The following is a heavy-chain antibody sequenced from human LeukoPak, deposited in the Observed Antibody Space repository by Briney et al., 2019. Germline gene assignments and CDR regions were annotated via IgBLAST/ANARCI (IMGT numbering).Heavy chain of an antibody. CDR3: ARDPDY. CDR2: ISHSGST. CDR1: RETFSGYY. Sequence: SETLSLTCAVYRETFSGYYWNWIRQPPGKGLEWIGEISHSGSTNYNPSLKSRVTISVDTSKNQFSLKLSSVTAADTAVYYCARDPDYWGQGTLVTVSS. J-gene: IGHJ4*02. V-gene: IGHV4-34*01.